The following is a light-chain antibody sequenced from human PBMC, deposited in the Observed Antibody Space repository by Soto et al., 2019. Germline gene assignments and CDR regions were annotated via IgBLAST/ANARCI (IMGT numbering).Light chain of an antibody. Sequence: DIQMTQSPSTLSASVGDRVTITCRASQSISSWLAWYQQKPGKAPKLLIYDASSLESEVPSRFSGSGSGTEFTLTISSLQPDDFATYYCQQLVTFGQGTKVEIK. J-gene: IGKJ1*01. CDR2: DAS. CDR3: QQLVT. CDR1: QSISSW. V-gene: IGKV1-5*01.